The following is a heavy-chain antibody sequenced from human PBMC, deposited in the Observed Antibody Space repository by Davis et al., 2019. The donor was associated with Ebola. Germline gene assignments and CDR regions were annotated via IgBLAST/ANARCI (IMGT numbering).Heavy chain of an antibody. CDR3: TRAGYYCLDY. CDR1: GGSISSYY. J-gene: IGHJ4*02. V-gene: IGHV4-59*12. Sequence: MPSETLSLTCTVSGGSISSYYWSWIRQPPGKGLEWIGEIHHSGRTKYNPSLKSRVTISVENSKNQFSLKLTSVTAADTAVYFCTRAGYYCLDYSGQGILVTVSS. CDR2: IHHSGRT. D-gene: IGHD2/OR15-2a*01.